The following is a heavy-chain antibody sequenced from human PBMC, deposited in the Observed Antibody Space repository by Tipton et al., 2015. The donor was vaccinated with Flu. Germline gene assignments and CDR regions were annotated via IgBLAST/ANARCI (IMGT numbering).Heavy chain of an antibody. CDR3: ARGGYYDILTGYYMNGMDV. CDR2: IYYSGST. CDR1: GGSISSYY. V-gene: IGHV4-59*01. J-gene: IGHJ6*02. Sequence: TLSLTCTVSGGSISSYYWSWIRQPPGKGLEWIGYIYYSGSTNYNPSLMSLVTISVDTSKNQFSLKLSSVTAADTAVYYCARGGYYDILTGYYMNGMDVWGQGTTVTVSS. D-gene: IGHD3-9*01.